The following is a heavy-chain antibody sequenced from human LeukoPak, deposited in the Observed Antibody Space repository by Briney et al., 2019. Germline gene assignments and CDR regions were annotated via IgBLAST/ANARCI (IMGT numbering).Heavy chain of an antibody. CDR3: ARLIVAGADYYYYYMDV. D-gene: IGHD3-22*01. Sequence: GASVKVSCKASGYTFTGYYMHWVRQAPGQGLEWMGRINPNSGGTNYAQKFQGRVTMTRDTSISTAYMELSRLRSDVTAVYYCARLIVAGADYYYYYMDVWGKGTTVTVSS. CDR1: GYTFTGYY. V-gene: IGHV1-2*06. J-gene: IGHJ6*03. CDR2: INPNSGGT.